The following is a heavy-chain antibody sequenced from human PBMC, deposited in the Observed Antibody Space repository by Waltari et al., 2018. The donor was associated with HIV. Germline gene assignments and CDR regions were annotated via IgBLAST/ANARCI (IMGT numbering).Heavy chain of an antibody. Sequence: QLQLQESGPGLVKPSETLSLTCTVSGGSVSSSSYFWGWIRQPPGKGLEWIGRIYYTGRAYSNPSIKSRVTIAGDPSKNQCALRVTSVTGADTAVYYCARHALRVGAAYWNFDLWGRGTLVTVSS. D-gene: IGHD1-26*01. J-gene: IGHJ2*01. V-gene: IGHV4-39*01. CDR1: GGSVSSSSYF. CDR3: ARHALRVGAAYWNFDL. CDR2: IYYTGRA.